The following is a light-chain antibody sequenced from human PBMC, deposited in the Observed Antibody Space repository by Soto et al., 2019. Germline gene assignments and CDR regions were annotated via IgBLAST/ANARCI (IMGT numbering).Light chain of an antibody. CDR1: QSIRSNY. CDR2: GAS. CDR3: QQYGSSPRT. Sequence: EIVLTQSPGTLSVSPGERATLSCRASQSIRSNYVAWYQQKPGQRPRLLIYGASSRATGIPDRFSGSGSGTDFTLIISRLEPEDSAMYYCQQYGSSPRTFGQGTKVDIK. J-gene: IGKJ1*01. V-gene: IGKV3-20*01.